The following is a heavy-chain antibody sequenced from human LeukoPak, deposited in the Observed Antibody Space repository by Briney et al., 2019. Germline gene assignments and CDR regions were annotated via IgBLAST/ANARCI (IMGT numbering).Heavy chain of an antibody. CDR1: GGPMHTEIW. CDR3: ARSRRGSSLNYYYSGMHV. V-gene: IGHV4-4*02. J-gene: IGHJ6*02. CDR2: IYHSGST. Sequence: SETLSHTYSVSGGPMHTEIWWSGVRQPPGKGLEWIGEIYHSGSTNYNSSLKSRVTISVDNSKNQFSLKLSSVTAADTAVYYCARSRRGSSLNYYYSGMHVWGQGTTVTVSS. D-gene: IGHD6-13*01.